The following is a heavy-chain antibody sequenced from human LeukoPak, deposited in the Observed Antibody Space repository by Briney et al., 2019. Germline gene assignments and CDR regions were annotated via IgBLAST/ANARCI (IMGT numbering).Heavy chain of an antibody. CDR2: IYPGDSDT. D-gene: IGHD2-15*01. J-gene: IGHJ5*02. CDR3: ARSRGYCSGGSCYKLNWFDP. V-gene: IGHV5-51*01. Sequence: GEPLKISCKGSGYSFTSYWIGWVRQMPGKGLEWMGIIYPGDSDTRYSPSFQGQVTISADKSISTAYLQWSSLKASDTAMYYCARSRGYCSGGSCYKLNWFDPWGQGTQVTVSS. CDR1: GYSFTSYW.